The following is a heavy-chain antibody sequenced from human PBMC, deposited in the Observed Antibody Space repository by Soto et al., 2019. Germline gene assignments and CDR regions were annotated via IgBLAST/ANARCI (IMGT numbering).Heavy chain of an antibody. Sequence: SETLSLTCTVSGDSISTFYWGWMRQSPGKELEWIGYVYYTGSTNYNPSLKSRVTISVDRSKNQFSLKLTSANAADTAVYYCARGRTVRNYADDSSDYFYLFDYWGQGTQVTVSS. D-gene: IGHD3-22*01. J-gene: IGHJ4*02. V-gene: IGHV4-59*01. CDR1: GDSISTFY. CDR3: ARGRTVRNYADDSSDYFYLFDY. CDR2: VYYTGST.